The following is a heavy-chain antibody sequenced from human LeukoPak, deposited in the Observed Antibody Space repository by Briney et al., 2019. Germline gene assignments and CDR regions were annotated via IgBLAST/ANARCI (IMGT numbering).Heavy chain of an antibody. Sequence: SVKVSCKASGGTFSSYAISWVRQAPGQGLGWMGGIIPIFGTANYAQKFQGRVTITADESTSTAYMELSSLRSEDTAVYYCARESGYCSGGSCAGWFDPWGQGTLVTVSS. D-gene: IGHD2-15*01. CDR2: IIPIFGTA. V-gene: IGHV1-69*01. CDR3: ARESGYCSGGSCAGWFDP. J-gene: IGHJ5*02. CDR1: GGTFSSYA.